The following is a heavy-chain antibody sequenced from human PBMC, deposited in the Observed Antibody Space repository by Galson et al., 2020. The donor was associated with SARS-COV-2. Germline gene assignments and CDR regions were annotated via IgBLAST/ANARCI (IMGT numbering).Heavy chain of an antibody. D-gene: IGHD6-6*01. CDR2: SGGGTTI. Sequence: SGGGTTIYYADSVKGRFTISRDNAQKTLYLDMSSLRDEDTAVYYCARTIYSSSSTTNWFDPWGQGTLVTVSS. CDR3: ARTIYSSSSTTNWFDP. J-gene: IGHJ5*02. V-gene: IGHV3-48*03.